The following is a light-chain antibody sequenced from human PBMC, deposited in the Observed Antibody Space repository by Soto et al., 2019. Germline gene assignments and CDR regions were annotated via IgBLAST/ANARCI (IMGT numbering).Light chain of an antibody. V-gene: IGKV1-9*01. CDR3: QQVNSYLPLT. CDR2: AAS. Sequence: IQLTQSPSSLSASVGDRVTITCRASQGISSYLAWYQQKPGKAPKLLIYAASTLQSGVSSRFSGSGSGTDFTHTISILQSEAFATYYRQQVNSYLPLTFGGATKVDIK. J-gene: IGKJ4*01. CDR1: QGISSY.